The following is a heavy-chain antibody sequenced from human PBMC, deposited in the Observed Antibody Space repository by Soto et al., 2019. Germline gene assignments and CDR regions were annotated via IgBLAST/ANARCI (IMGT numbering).Heavy chain of an antibody. Sequence: GGSLRLSCAASGITVSSNYMSWVRQAPGKGLEWVSVIYSGGSTYYAESVKGRFTISRDNSKNTLYLQMNSLRAEDTALYYCASPQVRGYYYGLDVWGQGTTVTVSS. J-gene: IGHJ6*02. D-gene: IGHD3-10*01. CDR3: ASPQVRGYYYGLDV. V-gene: IGHV3-53*01. CDR2: IYSGGST. CDR1: GITVSSNY.